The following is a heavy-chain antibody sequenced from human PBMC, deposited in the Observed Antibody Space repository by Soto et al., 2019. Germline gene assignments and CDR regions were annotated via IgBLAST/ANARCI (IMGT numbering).Heavy chain of an antibody. Sequence: GGSLRLSCAASGFTFSSYAMSWVRQAPGKGLEWVSAISGSGGSTYYADSVKGRFTISRDNSKNTLYLQMNSLRAEDTAVYYCAKESILWFGRPPSNFDYWGQGTLVTVSS. CDR1: GFTFSSYA. D-gene: IGHD3-10*01. CDR2: ISGSGGST. CDR3: AKESILWFGRPPSNFDY. V-gene: IGHV3-23*01. J-gene: IGHJ4*02.